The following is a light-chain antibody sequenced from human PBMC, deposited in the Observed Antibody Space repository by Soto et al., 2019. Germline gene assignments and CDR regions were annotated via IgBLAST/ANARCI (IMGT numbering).Light chain of an antibody. J-gene: IGKJ1*01. CDR3: QHYNNWTPTWT. CDR1: QSVSSN. CDR2: GAS. Sequence: ELVMTQSPATLSVSPGERPTLSCRASQSVSSNLAWYQQKPGQAPSLLIYGASTRATGIPARFSGSGSGTEFTLTIRSLQSEDFAVYYCQHYNNWTPTWTFGQGTKVDIK. V-gene: IGKV3-15*01.